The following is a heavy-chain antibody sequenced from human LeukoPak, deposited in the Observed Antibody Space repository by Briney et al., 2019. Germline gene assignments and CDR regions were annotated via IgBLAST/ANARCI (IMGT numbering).Heavy chain of an antibody. CDR1: GGSVSSVSYY. V-gene: IGHV3-53*01. D-gene: IGHD3-22*01. J-gene: IGHJ4*02. CDR2: IYSGGDT. Sequence: ETLSLTCTVSGGSVSSVSYYMSWVRQAPGKGLEWVSVIYSGGDTYYADSVKGRFTISRDNSKNTLYLQMNYLRVDDTAVYYCGRLRSSGYLIQYWGQGTLVAVSS. CDR3: GRLRSSGYLIQY.